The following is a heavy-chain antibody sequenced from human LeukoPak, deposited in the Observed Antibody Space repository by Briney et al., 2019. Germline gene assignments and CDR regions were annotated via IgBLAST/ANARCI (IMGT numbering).Heavy chain of an antibody. CDR1: GYSFTGYY. CDR2: INPDSGGT. V-gene: IGHV1-2*02. CDR3: ASGYSDYADYYNYYMDV. Sequence: ASVKVSCKASGYSFTGYYMHWVRQAPGRGLEWMGWINPDSGGTNYAQKFQGRVTMTRDTSITTAYMELSRLTSDDTAVYYCASGYSDYADYYNYYMDVWGKGTTVTVSS. J-gene: IGHJ6*03. D-gene: IGHD4-11*01.